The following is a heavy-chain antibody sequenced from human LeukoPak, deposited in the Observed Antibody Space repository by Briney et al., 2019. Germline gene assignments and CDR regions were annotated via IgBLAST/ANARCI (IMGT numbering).Heavy chain of an antibody. J-gene: IGHJ4*02. CDR2: IYYSGST. Sequence: PSETLSLTCTVSGGSISSYYWSWIRQPPGKGLEWIGYIYYSGSTNYNPSLKSRVTISVDTSKNQFSLKLSSVTAADTAVYYCARWGDGDYYSEYWGQGTLVTVSS. D-gene: IGHD4-17*01. V-gene: IGHV4-59*01. CDR1: GGSISSYY. CDR3: ARWGDGDYYSEY.